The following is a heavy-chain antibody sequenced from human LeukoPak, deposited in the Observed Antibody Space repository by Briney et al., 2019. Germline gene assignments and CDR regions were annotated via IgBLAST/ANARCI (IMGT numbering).Heavy chain of an antibody. V-gene: IGHV3-30*03. CDR3: TVYYDGSRVGY. Sequence: GGSLRLSCAASGFTFSSYGMHWVRQAPGKGLEWVAVISYDGSNKYYADSVKGRFTISRDNSKNTLYLQMNSLRAEDTAVYYCTVYYDGSRVGYWGQGILVTVSS. D-gene: IGHD3-22*01. CDR2: ISYDGSNK. CDR1: GFTFSSYG. J-gene: IGHJ4*02.